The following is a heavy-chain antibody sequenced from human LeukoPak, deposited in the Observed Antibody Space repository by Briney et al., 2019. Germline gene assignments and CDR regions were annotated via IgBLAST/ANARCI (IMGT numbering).Heavy chain of an antibody. J-gene: IGHJ3*02. CDR3: ARDGGSSSLRDAFDI. Sequence: PGGSLRLSCAASGFTFSTYSMNWVRQAPGKGLEWVSTISSSSSYIYYADSVKGRFTISRDNAKNSLYLQMNSLRAEDTAVYYCARDGGSSSLRDAFDIWGQGTMVTVSS. CDR1: GFTFSTYS. V-gene: IGHV3-21*01. D-gene: IGHD6-6*01. CDR2: ISSSSSYI.